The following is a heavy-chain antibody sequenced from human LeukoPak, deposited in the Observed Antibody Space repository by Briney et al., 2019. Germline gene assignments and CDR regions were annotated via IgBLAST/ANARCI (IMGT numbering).Heavy chain of an antibody. CDR3: ARDSIAAAGNMAYFDY. CDR1: GFTFGSHW. J-gene: IGHJ4*02. D-gene: IGHD6-13*01. CDR2: IQQDGSEK. Sequence: GGSLRLSCAASGFTFGSHWMSWVRPAPGKGLEWEANIQQDGSEKNYVDSVKGRFTISRDNAKNSLYLQMNSLRVDDTAVYYCARDSIAAAGNMAYFDYWGQGTLVTVSS. V-gene: IGHV3-7*04.